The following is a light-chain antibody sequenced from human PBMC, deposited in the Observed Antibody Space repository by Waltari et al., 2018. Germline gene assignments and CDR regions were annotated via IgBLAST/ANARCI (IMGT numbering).Light chain of an antibody. V-gene: IGKV1-5*03. J-gene: IGKJ4*01. Sequence: DVQLTHSPSTLSASVGDRVTITCRASASVKNNLAWYQHQPGKTPKVLVHKASILESGGPSRFSGSGFGTKFTLTISSLEPDDFSTYYGHQYNTLPLTFGGGTKVEIK. CDR2: KAS. CDR1: ASVKNN. CDR3: HQYNTLPLT.